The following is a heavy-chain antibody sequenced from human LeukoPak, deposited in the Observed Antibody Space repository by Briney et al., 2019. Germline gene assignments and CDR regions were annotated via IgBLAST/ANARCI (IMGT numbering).Heavy chain of an antibody. CDR2: IHPSGST. Sequence: SETLSLTCTVSGGSISSGGYYWSWVRQPAGKGLEWIGRIHPSGSTNYNPSLKSRVTLSVDTSKNQFSLKLSSVTAADTAVYYCARESNGSFDYWGQGTLVTVSS. CDR3: ARESNGSFDY. J-gene: IGHJ4*02. D-gene: IGHD1-26*01. CDR1: GGSISSGGYY. V-gene: IGHV4-61*02.